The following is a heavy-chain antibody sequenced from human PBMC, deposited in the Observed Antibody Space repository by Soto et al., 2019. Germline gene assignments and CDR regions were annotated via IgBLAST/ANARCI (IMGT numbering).Heavy chain of an antibody. CDR1: GYKFTNYW. CDR2: IYPGDSDT. Sequence: PGESLKISCKGSGYKFTNYWIGWVRQMPGKGLEWMGVIYPGDSDTRYSPSFQGQVTISADKSISTAYLQWTSLKASDTAIYYCASTDIVSTIDGGHDAFDFWGQGTMVTVSS. D-gene: IGHD5-12*01. V-gene: IGHV5-51*01. J-gene: IGHJ3*01. CDR3: ASTDIVSTIDGGHDAFDF.